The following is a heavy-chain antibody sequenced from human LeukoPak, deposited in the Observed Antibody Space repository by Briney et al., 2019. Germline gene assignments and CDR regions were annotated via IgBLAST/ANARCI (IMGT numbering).Heavy chain of an antibody. J-gene: IGHJ4*02. V-gene: IGHV3-30*02. D-gene: IGHD1-26*01. CDR2: IHYDGTNK. CDR1: GFTFSSYW. CDR3: AKDPKWELRGYYFDY. Sequence: GGSLRLSCAASGFTFSSYWMTWVRQAPGKGLEWVAFIHYDGTNKHYVDSVRGRFTISRDNSKNTLYLQMNSLRAEDTALYYCAKDPKWELRGYYFDYWGQGTLVTVSS.